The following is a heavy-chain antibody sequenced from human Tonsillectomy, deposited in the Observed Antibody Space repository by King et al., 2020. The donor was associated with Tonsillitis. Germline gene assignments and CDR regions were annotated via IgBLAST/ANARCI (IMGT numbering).Heavy chain of an antibody. Sequence: VQLVESGGGVVQPGRSLRLSSAASGFTLSSYDMHWVRQAPGKGLEWVASISPDGNNKYYADSLKGRFTISRDSSENTLYLQMNSLRPEDTAVYYCAREYGAPGTGGFDIWGQGTMVTVSS. V-gene: IGHV3-30*01. CDR2: ISPDGNNK. CDR1: GFTLSSYD. J-gene: IGHJ3*02. D-gene: IGHD2-8*02. CDR3: AREYGAPGTGGFDI.